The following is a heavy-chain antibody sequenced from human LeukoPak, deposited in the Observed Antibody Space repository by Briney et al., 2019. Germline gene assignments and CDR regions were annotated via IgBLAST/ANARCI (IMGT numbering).Heavy chain of an antibody. CDR2: IYYSGST. V-gene: IGHV4-59*01. J-gene: IGHJ4*02. CDR3: ASSSIAVAGTLNRFDY. D-gene: IGHD6-19*01. Sequence: PSETLSLNCTVSGCSIISYYWSWIRQPPGKGLEWIGYIYYSGSTNYNPSLKSRVTISVDTSKNQFSLKLSSVTAADTAVYYCASSSIAVAGTLNRFDYWGQGTLVTVSS. CDR1: GCSIISYY.